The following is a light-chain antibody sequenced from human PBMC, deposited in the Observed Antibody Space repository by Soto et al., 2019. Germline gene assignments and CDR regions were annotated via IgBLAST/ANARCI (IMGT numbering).Light chain of an antibody. V-gene: IGKV4-1*01. J-gene: IGKJ4*01. CDR2: WAS. CDR1: RSCLYKSNNKNH. CDR3: QQYFDVPFT. Sequence: DIGMTQSPASLAVSLGERATINCKCSRSCLYKSNNKNHLAWYQQKPGQPPQLIIYWASTRESGVPERFSGSGSGTDFTLTISSLEAEDVAFYWCQQYFDVPFTFGGGTKVDIK.